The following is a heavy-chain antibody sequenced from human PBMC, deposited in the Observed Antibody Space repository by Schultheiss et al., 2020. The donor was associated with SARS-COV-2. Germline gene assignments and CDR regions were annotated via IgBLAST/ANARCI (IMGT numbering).Heavy chain of an antibody. CDR1: GFSFSSYG. D-gene: IGHD5-12*01. CDR3: AKLTSGYLRYGYFDY. J-gene: IGHJ4*02. Sequence: GGSLRLSCAASGFSFSSYGMHWVRQAPGKGLEWVADIWYDGSNKYYADSVKGRFTISRDNSQNTVYLQMENLRAEDTALYYCAKLTSGYLRYGYFDYWGQGTLVTVSS. V-gene: IGHV3-33*06. CDR2: IWYDGSNK.